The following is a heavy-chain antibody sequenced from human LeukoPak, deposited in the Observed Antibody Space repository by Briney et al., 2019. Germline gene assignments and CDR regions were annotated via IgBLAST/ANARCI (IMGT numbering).Heavy chain of an antibody. Sequence: PSETLSLTCTVSGDSITSGYYWGWIRQPPGKGLEWIGSIHHSGSTYYNPSLKSRVTISVDRSKNQFSLKLSSVTAADTAVYYCARVSNGANFDYWGQGTPVTVSS. V-gene: IGHV4-38-2*02. D-gene: IGHD4-17*01. CDR3: ARVSNGANFDY. CDR1: GDSITSGYY. J-gene: IGHJ4*02. CDR2: IHHSGST.